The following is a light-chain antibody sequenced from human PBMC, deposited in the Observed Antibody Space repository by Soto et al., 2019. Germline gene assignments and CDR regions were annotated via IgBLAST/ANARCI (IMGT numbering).Light chain of an antibody. CDR3: RSYTTSSTVV. CDR2: DVS. CDR1: SSDVGGYNY. Sequence: QSALTQPASVSGSPGQSITISCTGTSSDVGGYNYVSWYQQHPGKAPKLMIYDVSNRPSGVSNRFSGSKSGNTASLTISGLQAEDEADYYCRSYTTSSTVVFGGGIKLTVL. J-gene: IGLJ2*01. V-gene: IGLV2-14*01.